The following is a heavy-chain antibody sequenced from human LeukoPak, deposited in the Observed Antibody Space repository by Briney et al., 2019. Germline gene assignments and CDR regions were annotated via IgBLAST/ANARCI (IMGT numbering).Heavy chain of an antibody. Sequence: ASVKVSCKASGDTFSRDDINWVRQATGQGLAWMGWMKPHSGNTGSAQKFQDRVTMSMDTSTNTAYMELSSLTSEDTAVYYCARGKYYHILTGYSIWEDYYYYAMDVWGQGTTVAVSS. CDR3: ARGKYYHILTGYSIWEDYYYYAMDV. V-gene: IGHV1-8*01. CDR2: MKPHSGNT. CDR1: GDTFSRDD. D-gene: IGHD3-9*01. J-gene: IGHJ6*02.